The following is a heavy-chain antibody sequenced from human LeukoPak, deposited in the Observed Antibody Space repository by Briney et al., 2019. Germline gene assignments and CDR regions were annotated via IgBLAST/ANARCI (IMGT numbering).Heavy chain of an antibody. CDR2: IKQDGSEK. CDR3: ARDASYYYDSSGYTLGY. J-gene: IGHJ4*02. CDR1: GFTFSSYW. V-gene: IGHV3-7*01. Sequence: GGSLRLSCAASGFTFSSYWMSWVRQAPGKGLEWVANIKQDGSEKYYVDSVKGRFTISRDNAKNSLYLQMNSLRAEDTAVYYCARDASYYYDSSGYTLGYWGQGTLVTVSS. D-gene: IGHD3-22*01.